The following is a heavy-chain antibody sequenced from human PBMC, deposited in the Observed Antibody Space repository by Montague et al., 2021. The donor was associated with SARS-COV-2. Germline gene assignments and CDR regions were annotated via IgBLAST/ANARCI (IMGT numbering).Heavy chain of an antibody. D-gene: IGHD3-10*01. Sequence: SLRLSCAASGFTVSSNYMSWVRQAPGKGLEWVSLIYSSGRTSYADSVKGRFTMSRDNSKNTLYLQMNSLRAEDTAVYYCARDFGESRVHWGQGTLVTVSS. J-gene: IGHJ4*02. CDR1: GFTVSSNY. V-gene: IGHV3-53*01. CDR2: IYSSGRT. CDR3: ARDFGESRVH.